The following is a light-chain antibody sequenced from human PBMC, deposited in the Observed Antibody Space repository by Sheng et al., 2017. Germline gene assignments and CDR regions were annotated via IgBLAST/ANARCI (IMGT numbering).Light chain of an antibody. CDR3: QQSFTSPWT. J-gene: IGKJ1*01. V-gene: IGKV1-39*01. CDR2: TSS. CDR1: QPISSY. Sequence: DIQMTQSPSSLSASVGDRVTITCRASQPISSYLNWYQQSPGRAPKLLIYTSSNLQSGVPSRFSGSASGTEFILTISSLQPEDSATYYCQQSFTSPWTFGQGTKVEI.